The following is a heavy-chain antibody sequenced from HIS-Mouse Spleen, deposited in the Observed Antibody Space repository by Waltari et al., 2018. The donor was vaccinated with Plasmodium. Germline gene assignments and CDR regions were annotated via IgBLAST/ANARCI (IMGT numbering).Heavy chain of an antibody. Sequence: QVQLVQSGAEVKKPGASVQVSCKASGYPFTGYYMHWVRQAPGQGLEWMGWINPTSGGTNYAQKCQGRVTMTRDTSISTAYMALSRLRSDDTAVYYCARVLGYKAAAGTFVEYFQHWGQGTLVTVSS. V-gene: IGHV1-2*02. CDR2: INPTSGGT. CDR3: ARVLGYKAAAGTFVEYFQH. CDR1: GYPFTGYY. J-gene: IGHJ1*01. D-gene: IGHD6-13*01.